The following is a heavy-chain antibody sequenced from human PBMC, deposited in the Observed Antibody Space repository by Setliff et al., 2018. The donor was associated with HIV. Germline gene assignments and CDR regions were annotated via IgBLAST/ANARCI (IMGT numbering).Heavy chain of an antibody. D-gene: IGHD1-1*01. CDR2: ISSSSSTI. V-gene: IGHV3-48*01. CDR1: GFTFSSYS. CDR3: ARDRRGGYPLFDY. J-gene: IGHJ4*02. Sequence: GGSLSLSCAASGFTFSSYSMNWVRQAPGKGLEWVSYISSSSSTIYYADSVKGRFTISRDNAKNSLYLQMNSLRAEDTAVYYCARDRRGGYPLFDYWGQGTLVTVSS.